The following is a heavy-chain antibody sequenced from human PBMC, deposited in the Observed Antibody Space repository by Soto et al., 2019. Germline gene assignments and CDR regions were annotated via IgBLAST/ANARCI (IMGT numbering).Heavy chain of an antibody. V-gene: IGHV3-21*04. D-gene: IGHD1-26*01. CDR1: GFTFSSYS. CDR2: ISRINYI. J-gene: IGHJ6*02. CDR3: GKGRSYYYYYGVDV. Sequence: SLRLSCAASGFTFSSYSMNWVRQAPGKGLEWVSSISRINYIYYADSMKGRFTISRDNSKSTLYLQMNSLRAEDTAVYYCGKGRSYYYYYGVDVWGQGTTVTVSS.